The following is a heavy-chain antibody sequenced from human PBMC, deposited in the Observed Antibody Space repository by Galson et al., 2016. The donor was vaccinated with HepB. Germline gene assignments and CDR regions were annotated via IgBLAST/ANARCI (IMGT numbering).Heavy chain of an antibody. Sequence: SVKVSCKASGGSFSSYVLNWVRQAPGQGLEWMGGIIPIFGTENYAQKFQGRVTMTADEFTSTAYMELSSLQFEDTAVYYCAGPGGDVDFWGQGTLVTVSS. CDR1: GGSFSSYV. CDR3: AGPGGDVDF. J-gene: IGHJ4*02. V-gene: IGHV1-69*13. CDR2: IIPIFGTE.